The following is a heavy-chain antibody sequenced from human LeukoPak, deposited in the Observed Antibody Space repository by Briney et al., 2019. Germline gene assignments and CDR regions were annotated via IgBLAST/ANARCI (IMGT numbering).Heavy chain of an antibody. D-gene: IGHD3-3*01. CDR2: IAADGGVK. CDR3: AREATWGEWYFDH. CDR1: GITFNSNG. Sequence: WGSLRLSSLASGITFNSNGMLWVRQAPGKGVDWVAVIAADGGVKHYADSVKSRFTLSRDNSKNTLYLQMNTLSVEDTAVYYCAREATWGEWYFDHWGQGTPVTVSS. V-gene: IGHV3-30*03. J-gene: IGHJ4*02.